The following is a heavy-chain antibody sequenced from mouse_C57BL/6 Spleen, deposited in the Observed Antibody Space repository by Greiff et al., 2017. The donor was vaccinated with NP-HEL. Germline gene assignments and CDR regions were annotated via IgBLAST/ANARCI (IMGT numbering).Heavy chain of an antibody. J-gene: IGHJ4*01. V-gene: IGHV5-6*02. D-gene: IGHD5-5*01. CDR1: GFTFSSYG. CDR2: ISSGGSYT. Sequence: EVKVEESGGDLVKPGGSLKLSCAASGFTFSSYGMSWVRQTPDKRLEWVATISSGGSYTYYPDSVKGRFTISRANAKNTLYLQMSSLKSEDTAMYYCARHRLPDAGNYYAMDYWGQGTSVTVSS. CDR3: ARHRLPDAGNYYAMDY.